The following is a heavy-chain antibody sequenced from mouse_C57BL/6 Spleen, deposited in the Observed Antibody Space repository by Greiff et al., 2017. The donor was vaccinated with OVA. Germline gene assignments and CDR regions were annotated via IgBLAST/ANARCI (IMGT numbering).Heavy chain of an antibody. V-gene: IGHV2-2*01. D-gene: IGHD2-1*01. J-gene: IGHJ3*01. CDR3: ARGDYGNYDGDWFAY. Sequence: VMLVESGPGLVQPSQSLSITCTVSGFSLTSYGVHWVRQSPGKGLEWLGVIWSGGSTDYNAAFISRLSISKDNSKSQVFFKMNSLQADDTAIYYCARGDYGNYDGDWFAYWGQGTLVTVSA. CDR2: IWSGGST. CDR1: GFSLTSYG.